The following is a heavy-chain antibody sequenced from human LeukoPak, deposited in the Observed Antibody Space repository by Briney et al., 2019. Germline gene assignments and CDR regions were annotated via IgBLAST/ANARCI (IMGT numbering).Heavy chain of an antibody. CDR1: GFTFSTYA. D-gene: IGHD6-13*01. Sequence: PGGSLRLSCAASGFTFSTYAMSWVRQAPGKGLEWVSGISGGGESTYYADSVKDRLTISRDNSKKTLNLQMNSLRADDTAVYYCAKERSSRWYVNSLDYWGQGTLVTVSS. V-gene: IGHV3-23*01. J-gene: IGHJ4*02. CDR2: ISGGGEST. CDR3: AKERSSRWYVNSLDY.